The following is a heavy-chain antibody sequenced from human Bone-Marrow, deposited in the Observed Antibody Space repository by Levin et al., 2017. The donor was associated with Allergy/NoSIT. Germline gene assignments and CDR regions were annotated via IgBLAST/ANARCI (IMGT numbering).Heavy chain of an antibody. Sequence: GGSLRLSCAASGFTFSSYSMNWVRQAPGKGLEWVSSISSSSSYIYYADSVKGRFTISRDNAKNSLYLQMNSLRAEDTAVYYCARERRFVVVPAADAFDIWGQGTMVTVSS. J-gene: IGHJ3*02. V-gene: IGHV3-21*01. D-gene: IGHD2-2*01. CDR2: ISSSSSYI. CDR1: GFTFSSYS. CDR3: ARERRFVVVPAADAFDI.